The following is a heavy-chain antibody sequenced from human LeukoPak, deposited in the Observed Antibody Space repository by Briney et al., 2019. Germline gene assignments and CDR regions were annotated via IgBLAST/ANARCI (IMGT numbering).Heavy chain of an antibody. J-gene: IGHJ4*02. CDR1: GGTFSSYA. D-gene: IGHD2-2*01. CDR2: IIPIFGTA. Sequence: SVKVSCKASGGTFSSYAISWVRQAPGQGLEWMGGIIPIFGTANYAQKFQRRVTITADESTTTAYMELSSLRSEDTAVYYCARGSRRRYCNSTSCWYYFDYWGQGTLVTVSS. V-gene: IGHV1-69*01. CDR3: ARGSRRRYCNSTSCWYYFDY.